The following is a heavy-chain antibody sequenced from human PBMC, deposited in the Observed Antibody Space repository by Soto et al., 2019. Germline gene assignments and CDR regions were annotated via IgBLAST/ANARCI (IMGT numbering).Heavy chain of an antibody. CDR3: TRGLSSSSY. Sequence: PGGSLRLSCAASGFTFSGYWMHWVRQGPSKGLVWVSRINSDGSTTTYADSVKGRFTISRDNANNTLYLQMNSLRAEDTAVYYCTRGLSSSSYWGQGTLVTVSS. V-gene: IGHV3-74*01. CDR1: GFTFSGYW. CDR2: INSDGSTT. D-gene: IGHD6-6*01. J-gene: IGHJ4*02.